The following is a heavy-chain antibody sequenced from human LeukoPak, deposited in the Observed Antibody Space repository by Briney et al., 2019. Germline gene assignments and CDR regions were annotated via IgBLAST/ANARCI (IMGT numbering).Heavy chain of an antibody. Sequence: SETLSLTCAVYGGSFSGYYWSWIRQPPGKGLEWIGEINHSGSTNYNPSLKSRVTISVDTSKNQFSLKLSSVTAGDTAVYYCARGGVVGAKNYWGQGTLVTVSS. V-gene: IGHV4-34*01. D-gene: IGHD1-26*01. CDR2: INHSGST. CDR3: ARGGVVGAKNY. CDR1: GGSFSGYY. J-gene: IGHJ4*02.